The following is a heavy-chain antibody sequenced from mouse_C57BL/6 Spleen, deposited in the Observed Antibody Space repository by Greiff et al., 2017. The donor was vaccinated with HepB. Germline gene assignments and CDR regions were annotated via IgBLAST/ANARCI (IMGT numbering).Heavy chain of an antibody. CDR3: ARWDYYGSSYVYYFDY. V-gene: IGHV1-9*01. D-gene: IGHD1-1*01. Sequence: QVQLQQSGAELMKPGASVKLSCKATGYTFTGYWIEWVKQRPGHGLEWIGEILPGSGSTNYNEKFKGKATFTADTSSNTAYMQLSSLTTEDSAIYYCARWDYYGSSYVYYFDYWGQGTTLTVSS. J-gene: IGHJ2*01. CDR1: GYTFTGYW. CDR2: ILPGSGST.